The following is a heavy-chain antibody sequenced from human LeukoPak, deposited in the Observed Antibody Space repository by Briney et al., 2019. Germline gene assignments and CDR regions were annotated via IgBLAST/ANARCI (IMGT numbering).Heavy chain of an antibody. D-gene: IGHD4-23*01. CDR3: ARDKGSVVVTPHRPFGY. J-gene: IGHJ4*02. CDR2: INTNTGNP. V-gene: IGHV7-4-1*02. Sequence: ASVKVSCKASGYTFTSYAMNWVRQAPGQGLEWMGWINTNTGNPTYAQGFTGRFVFSLDTSVGTAYLQISSLKAEDTAVYYCARDKGSVVVTPHRPFGYWGQGTLVTVSS. CDR1: GYTFTSYA.